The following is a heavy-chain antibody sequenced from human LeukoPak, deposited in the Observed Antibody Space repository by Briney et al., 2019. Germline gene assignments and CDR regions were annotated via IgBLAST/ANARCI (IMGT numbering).Heavy chain of an antibody. CDR2: IKSKTDGGTT. Sequence: GGSLRLSCAASGFTFSNAWMSWVRQAPGKGLEWVGRIKSKTDGGTTDYAAPVKGRFTISRDDSKNTLYLQMNSLKTEDTAVYYCTTTAYDFWSGYRDYWGQGTLVTISS. D-gene: IGHD3-3*01. CDR1: GFTFSNAW. CDR3: TTTAYDFWSGYRDY. V-gene: IGHV3-15*01. J-gene: IGHJ4*02.